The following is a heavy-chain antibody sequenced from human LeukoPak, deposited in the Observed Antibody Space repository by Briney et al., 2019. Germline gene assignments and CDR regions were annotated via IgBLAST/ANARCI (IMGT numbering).Heavy chain of an antibody. J-gene: IGHJ4*02. Sequence: GGSLRLSCAASGFTFSDYYMRWIRQAPGKGLEWVSYISSSGSTIFYADSLKGRFTISRDNAKNSLYLQMNSLRAEDTAVYYCARDLPGYGGNSDYWGQGTLVTVSS. D-gene: IGHD4-23*01. CDR1: GFTFSDYY. V-gene: IGHV3-11*04. CDR2: ISSSGSTI. CDR3: ARDLPGYGGNSDY.